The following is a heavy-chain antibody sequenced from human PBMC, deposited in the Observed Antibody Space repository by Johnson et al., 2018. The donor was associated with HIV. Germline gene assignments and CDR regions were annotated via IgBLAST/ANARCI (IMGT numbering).Heavy chain of an antibody. CDR2: IKQDGSEK. CDR1: GFTFSSNY. CDR3: ARDGGGAFDI. Sequence: VQLVESGGGVVQPGRSLRLSCAASGFTFSSNYMSWVRQAPGKGLEWVANIKQDGSEKYYVDSVKGRLTISRDNAKNSLYLQMNSLRAEDTAVYYCARDGGGAFDIWGQGTMVTVSS. V-gene: IGHV3-7*01. D-gene: IGHD3-16*01. J-gene: IGHJ3*02.